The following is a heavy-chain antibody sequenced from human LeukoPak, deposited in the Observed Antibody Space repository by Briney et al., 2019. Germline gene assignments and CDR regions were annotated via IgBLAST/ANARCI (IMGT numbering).Heavy chain of an antibody. V-gene: IGHV5-51*01. J-gene: IGHJ3*02. Sequence: GESLKISCKGSGYSFTSYWIGWVRQMPGKGLEWMGIIYPGDSDTRYSPSFQGQVTISADKSISTAYLQWSSQKASDTAMYYCARHVEMATITPEDAFDIWGQGTMVTVSS. CDR2: IYPGDSDT. CDR3: ARHVEMATITPEDAFDI. D-gene: IGHD5-24*01. CDR1: GYSFTSYW.